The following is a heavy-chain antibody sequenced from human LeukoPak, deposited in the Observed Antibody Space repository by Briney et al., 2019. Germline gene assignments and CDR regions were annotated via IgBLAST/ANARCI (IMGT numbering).Heavy chain of an antibody. CDR3: ARGAQADN. Sequence: GGSLRLSCAASGFAFNNYKLNWVRQAPGKGLAWVASISSYGSSLHYADSVQGRFTISRDNAKNSLFLQMNSLRAEDPAVYFCARGAQADNWGQGTLVTVSP. V-gene: IGHV3-21*01. CDR1: GFAFNNYK. J-gene: IGHJ4*02. CDR2: ISSYGSSL.